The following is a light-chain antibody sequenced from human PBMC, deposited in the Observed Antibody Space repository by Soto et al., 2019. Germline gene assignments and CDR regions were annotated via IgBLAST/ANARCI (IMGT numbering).Light chain of an antibody. V-gene: IGLV3-21*02. CDR2: GET. CDR3: LVWDSSSDHRV. Sequence: HELTHAASVWDVEVQTARITSGGNNIASKNVHWYQQQPGQAPLMVVYGETDRHSGIPERISCSNSGNTATLTISGVEAGDEADDYCLVWDSSSDHRVFGTGTTVTVL. CDR1: NIASKN. J-gene: IGLJ1*01.